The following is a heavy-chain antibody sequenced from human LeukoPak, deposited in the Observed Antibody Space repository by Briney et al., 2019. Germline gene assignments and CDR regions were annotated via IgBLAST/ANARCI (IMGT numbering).Heavy chain of an antibody. Sequence: GGSLRLSCAASGFTFSSYAMSWVRQAPGKGLEWVSVISDNGGSTYYADSVKGRFTISRDNAKNLLYLQMNSLRAEDTAVYYCARGPDYYFYMDVWGKGTTVTISS. CDR2: ISDNGGST. CDR1: GFTFSSYA. V-gene: IGHV3-23*01. CDR3: ARGPDYYFYMDV. J-gene: IGHJ6*03.